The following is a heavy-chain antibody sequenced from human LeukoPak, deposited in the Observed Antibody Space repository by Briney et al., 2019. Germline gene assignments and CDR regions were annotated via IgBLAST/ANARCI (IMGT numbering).Heavy chain of an antibody. Sequence: ASVKVSCKASGYTFTTYLMHWVRQAPGQGPEWVGVINPSGGTISAEKFQGRVTMTRDTSTSTVYMELSSLRSEDTAVYYCARELAVETAMVNYFDYWGQGTLVTVSS. D-gene: IGHD5-18*01. CDR2: INPSGGT. CDR3: ARELAVETAMVNYFDY. J-gene: IGHJ4*02. CDR1: GYTFTTYL. V-gene: IGHV1-46*01.